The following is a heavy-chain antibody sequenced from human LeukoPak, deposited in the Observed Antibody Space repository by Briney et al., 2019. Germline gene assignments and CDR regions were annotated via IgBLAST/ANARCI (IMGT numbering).Heavy chain of an antibody. CDR3: ARDNNWGFDY. D-gene: IGHD7-27*01. V-gene: IGHV3-48*04. J-gene: IGHJ4*02. CDR1: GFIFSDYS. Sequence: GGSLRLSCAASGFIFSDYSMNWVRQAPGKGLEWISNIRGSRSGLGSGMYYADSVRGRFTISRDDAKNSLYLQMSSLRAADTAFYYCARDNNWGFDYWGQGALVTVSS. CDR2: IRGSRSGLGSGM.